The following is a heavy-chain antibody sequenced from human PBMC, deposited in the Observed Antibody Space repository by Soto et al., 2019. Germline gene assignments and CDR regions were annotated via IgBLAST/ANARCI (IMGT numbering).Heavy chain of an antibody. J-gene: IGHJ5*02. Sequence: ASVKVSCKASGYTFTSYAMHWVRQAPGQRLEWMGWINAGNGNTKYSQKFQGRVTITRDTSASTAYMELSSLRSEDTAVYYCARFCSGGSGVNERGWFDPWGQGTLVTVSS. CDR1: GYTFTSYA. CDR3: ARFCSGGSGVNERGWFDP. CDR2: INAGNGNT. D-gene: IGHD2-15*01. V-gene: IGHV1-3*01.